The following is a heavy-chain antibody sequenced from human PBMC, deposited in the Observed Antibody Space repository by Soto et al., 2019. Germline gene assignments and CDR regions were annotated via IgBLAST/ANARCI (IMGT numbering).Heavy chain of an antibody. D-gene: IGHD5-18*01. CDR1: GGSFSGYY. J-gene: IGHJ4*02. CDR3: ARYSYGLFLR. CDR2: INHSGST. Sequence: PSETLSLTCAVYGGSFSGYYWSWIRQPPGKGLEWIGEINHSGSTNYNPSLKSRVTISVDTSKNQFSLKLSSVTAADTAVYYCARYSYGLFLRWGQGTLVTVSS. V-gene: IGHV4-34*01.